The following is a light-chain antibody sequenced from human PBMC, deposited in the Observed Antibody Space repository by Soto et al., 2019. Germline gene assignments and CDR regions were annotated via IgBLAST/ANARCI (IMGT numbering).Light chain of an antibody. CDR3: CSYAGSYTLWV. Sequence: QSALTQPRSVSGSPGQSVAISCTGTSSDVGGYNFVSWYQQHPGKAPKLIIYDVSKRPSGVPDRFSGSKSGNTASLTLSGLQAEDEAGYYCCSYAGSYTLWVFGGGTKLT. CDR2: DVS. J-gene: IGLJ3*02. CDR1: SSDVGGYNF. V-gene: IGLV2-11*01.